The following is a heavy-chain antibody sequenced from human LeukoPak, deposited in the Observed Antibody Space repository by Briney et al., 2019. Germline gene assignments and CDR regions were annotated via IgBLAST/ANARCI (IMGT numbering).Heavy chain of an antibody. Sequence: ASVRVSCKASGYTFTSYGVSWVRQAPRQGLEWMGWISTYNADTDYAQKFQGRVTMTTETSTSTAYMELRSLTSDDTAVYYCARDPGQYYDILTGYYTPYYFDYWGQGTLVTVSS. CDR2: ISTYNADT. V-gene: IGHV1-18*01. CDR1: GYTFTSYG. D-gene: IGHD3-9*01. CDR3: ARDPGQYYDILTGYYTPYYFDY. J-gene: IGHJ4*02.